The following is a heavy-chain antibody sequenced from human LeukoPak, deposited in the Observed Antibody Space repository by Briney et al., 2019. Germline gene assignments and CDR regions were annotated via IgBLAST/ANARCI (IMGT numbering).Heavy chain of an antibody. J-gene: IGHJ6*03. CDR2: IYYSGST. D-gene: IGHD1-26*01. CDR1: GGSISSYY. CDR3: ARVGEVGATTRGFGGYYYYMDV. Sequence: SETLSLTCTVSGGSISSYYWSWIRQPPGKGLEWIGYIYYSGSTNHNPSLKGRVTISVDTSKNQFSLKLSSVTAADTAVYYCARVGEVGATTRGFGGYYYYMDVWGKGTTVTVSS. V-gene: IGHV4-59*01.